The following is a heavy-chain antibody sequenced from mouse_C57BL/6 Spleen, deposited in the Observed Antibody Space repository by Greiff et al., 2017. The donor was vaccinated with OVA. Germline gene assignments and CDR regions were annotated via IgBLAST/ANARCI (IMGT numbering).Heavy chain of an antibody. CDR3: TTWDVAY. Sequence: VQLQQSGAELVRPGASVKLSCTASGFTLKDTFMPGVKRRPERGLGWIGWIDPENGDTEYASKFQGKAPITADTSSNTAYLQLSSLTSEDTAVYYCTTWDVAYWGQGTLVTVSA. D-gene: IGHD4-1*01. CDR2: IDPENGDT. V-gene: IGHV14-4*01. CDR1: GFTLKDTF. J-gene: IGHJ3*01.